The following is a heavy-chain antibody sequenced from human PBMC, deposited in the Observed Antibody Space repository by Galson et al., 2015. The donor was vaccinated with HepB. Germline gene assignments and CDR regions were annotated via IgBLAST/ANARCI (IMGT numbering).Heavy chain of an antibody. D-gene: IGHD6-13*01. CDR1: GFTFSSYT. CDR2: ISSSGSTI. V-gene: IGHV3-48*01. CDR3: AREVEGSSSSWRDYGMDV. J-gene: IGHJ6*02. Sequence: SLRLSCAASGFTFSSYTMNWLRQAPGKGLEWVSYISSSGSTIYYADSVKGRFTISRDNAKNSLYLQMNSLRAEDTAVYYCAREVEGSSSSWRDYGMDVWGQGTTVTVSS.